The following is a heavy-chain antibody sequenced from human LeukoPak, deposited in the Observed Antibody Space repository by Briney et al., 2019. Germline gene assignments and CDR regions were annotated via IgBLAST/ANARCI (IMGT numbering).Heavy chain of an antibody. CDR3: ASNYYDSSGYYPILFDY. J-gene: IGHJ4*02. CDR2: IYYSGST. D-gene: IGHD3-22*01. V-gene: IGHV4-39*01. CDR1: GGSISSSSYY. Sequence: SETLSLTCTVSGGSISSSSYYWGWIRRPPGKGLEWIGSIYYSGSTYYNPSLKSRVTISVDTSKNQFSLKLSSVTAADTAVYYCASNYYDSSGYYPILFDYWGQGTLVTVSS.